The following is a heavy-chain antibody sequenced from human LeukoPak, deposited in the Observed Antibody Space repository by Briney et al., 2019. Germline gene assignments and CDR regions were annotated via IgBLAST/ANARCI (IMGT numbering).Heavy chain of an antibody. Sequence: GGSLRLSCAASGFTFSSYAMHWVRQAPGKGLEWVAVISYDGSNKYYADSVKGRFTISRDNSKTTLYLQMNSLRAEDTAVYYCARSSSSWYLLGFWGRGTLVTVSS. CDR1: GFTFSSYA. D-gene: IGHD6-13*01. CDR3: ARSSSSWYLLGF. CDR2: ISYDGSNK. J-gene: IGHJ4*02. V-gene: IGHV3-30*04.